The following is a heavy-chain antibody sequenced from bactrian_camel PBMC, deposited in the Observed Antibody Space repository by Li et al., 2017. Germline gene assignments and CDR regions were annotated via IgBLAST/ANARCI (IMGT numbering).Heavy chain of an antibody. J-gene: IGHJ6*01. CDR2: ISTGGGTT. CDR1: GYGFSNLC. CDR3: AKDLARCTPSVFGW. Sequence: HVQLVESGGGTVQAGGSLPLSSQASGYGFSNLCMGWFRQAPGKEREGIASISTGGGTTYYADSVKGRFTISRDNAKNTLYLQFNSLKTEDTAMYYCAKDLARCTPSVFGWWGQGTQVTVS. V-gene: IGHV3S1*01.